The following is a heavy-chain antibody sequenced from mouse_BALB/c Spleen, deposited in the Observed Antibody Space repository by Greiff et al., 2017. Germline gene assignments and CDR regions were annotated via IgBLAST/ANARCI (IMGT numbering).Heavy chain of an antibody. V-gene: IGHV1-82*01. Sequence: VQLQQSGPELVKPGASVKISCKASGYAFSSSWMNWVKQRPGQGLEWIGRIYPGDGDTNYNGKFKGKATLTADKSSSTAYMQLSSLTSVDSAVYFCARGDGYGFAYWGQGTLVTVSA. CDR3: ARGDGYGFAY. CDR2: IYPGDGDT. D-gene: IGHD2-2*01. J-gene: IGHJ3*01. CDR1: GYAFSSSW.